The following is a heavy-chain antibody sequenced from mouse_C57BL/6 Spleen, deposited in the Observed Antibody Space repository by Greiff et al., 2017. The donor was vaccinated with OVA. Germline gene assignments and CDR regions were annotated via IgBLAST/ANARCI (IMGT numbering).Heavy chain of an antibody. D-gene: IGHD1-1*01. CDR3: ARENYYGSSYRGFDY. CDR2: ISSGSSTI. Sequence: DVMLVESGGGLVKPGGSLKLSCAASGFTFSDYGMHWVRQAPEKGLEWVAYISSGSSTIYYADTVKGRFTISRDNAKNTLFLQMTSLRSEDTAMYYCARENYYGSSYRGFDYWGQGTTLTVSS. J-gene: IGHJ2*01. CDR1: GFTFSDYG. V-gene: IGHV5-17*01.